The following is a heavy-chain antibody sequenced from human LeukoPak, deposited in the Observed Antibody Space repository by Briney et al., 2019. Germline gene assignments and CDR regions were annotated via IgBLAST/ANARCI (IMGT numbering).Heavy chain of an antibody. CDR3: ARDARGSYYFDY. Sequence: PGGSLRLSCVASGFTFSSYWMTWVRQAPGKGLEWVAHIKGDGTNNKYVDSVKGRFTISRDNTRNSLFLQLNSLRAEDTAVYYCARDARGSYYFDYWGQGTLVTVSS. CDR2: IKGDGTNN. CDR1: GFTFSSYW. J-gene: IGHJ4*02. V-gene: IGHV3-7*01. D-gene: IGHD3-10*01.